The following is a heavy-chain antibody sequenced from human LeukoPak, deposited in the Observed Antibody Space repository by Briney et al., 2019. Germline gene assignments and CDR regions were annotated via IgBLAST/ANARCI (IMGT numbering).Heavy chain of an antibody. V-gene: IGHV4-34*01. CDR1: GGSFSGYY. D-gene: IGHD3-3*01. CDR3: ARAPEMAGYYDFWSGYWGFDY. CDR2: INHSGST. J-gene: IGHJ4*02. Sequence: PSETLSLTCAVYGGSFSGYYWSWIRQPPGKGLEWIGEINHSGSTNYNPSLKSRVTISVDTSKNQFSLKLSSVTAADTAVYYCARAPEMAGYYDFWSGYWGFDYWGQGTLVTVSS.